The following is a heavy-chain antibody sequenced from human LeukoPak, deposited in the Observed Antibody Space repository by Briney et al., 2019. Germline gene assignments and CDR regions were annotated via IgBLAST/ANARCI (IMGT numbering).Heavy chain of an antibody. CDR3: ARVHYDILTGYYFDY. CDR1: GYTFTGYY. J-gene: IGHJ4*02. CDR2: INPNSGGT. V-gene: IGHV1-2*02. Sequence: ASVKVSCKASGYTFTGYYMHWVRQAPGQGLGWMGWINPNSGGTNYAQKFQGRVTMTRDTSISTAYMELSRLRSDDTAVYYCARVHYDILTGYYFDYWGQGTLVTVSS. D-gene: IGHD3-9*01.